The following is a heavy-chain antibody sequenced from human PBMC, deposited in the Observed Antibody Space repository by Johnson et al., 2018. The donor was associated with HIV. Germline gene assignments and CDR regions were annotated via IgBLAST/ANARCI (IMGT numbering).Heavy chain of an antibody. J-gene: IGHJ3*02. CDR2: ISYDGSVK. D-gene: IGHD3-22*01. Sequence: QVQLVESGGGVVQPGRSLRLSCVASGFTFRNYGMHWVRQAPGKGLEWVAVISYDGSVKYYADAVKGRFTISRDNSKNTLYLQMNSLRAEDTAVYYCAKAMGGWLLAHALDIWGQGTMVTISS. CDR3: AKAMGGWLLAHALDI. CDR1: GFTFRNYG. V-gene: IGHV3-30*18.